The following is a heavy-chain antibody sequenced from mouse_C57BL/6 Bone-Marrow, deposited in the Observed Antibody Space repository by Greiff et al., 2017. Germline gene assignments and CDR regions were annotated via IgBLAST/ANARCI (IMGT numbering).Heavy chain of an antibody. CDR2: ISNGGGST. J-gene: IGHJ3*01. Sequence: EVMLVESGGGLVQPGGSLKLSCAASGFTFSDYYMYWVRQTPEKRLEWVAYISNGGGSTYYPDTVKGRFTISRDNAKNTLYLQMSRLKSEDTAMYYCARHDHQSWFAYWGQGTLVTVSA. CDR1: GFTFSDYY. V-gene: IGHV5-12*01. CDR3: ARHDHQSWFAY.